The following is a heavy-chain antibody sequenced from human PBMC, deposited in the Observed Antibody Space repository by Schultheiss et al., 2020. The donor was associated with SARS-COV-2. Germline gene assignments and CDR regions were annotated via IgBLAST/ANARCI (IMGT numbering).Heavy chain of an antibody. CDR1: GYTFIAYY. V-gene: IGHV1-2*02. CDR3: ARDHTMIVVTSAFDI. D-gene: IGHD3-22*01. CDR2: INPKNGDT. Sequence: ASVKVSCKASGYTFIAYYIHWIRQAPGQGLEWMGWINPKNGDTNLVQKFQGRVAMTRATSISTTYMELSRLRSDDTAVYYCARDHTMIVVTSAFDIWGQGTMVTVSS. J-gene: IGHJ3*02.